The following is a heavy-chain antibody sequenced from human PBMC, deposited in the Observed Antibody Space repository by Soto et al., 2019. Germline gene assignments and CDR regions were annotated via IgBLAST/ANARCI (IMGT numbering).Heavy chain of an antibody. D-gene: IGHD1-7*01. CDR1: GFTFSSYS. J-gene: IGHJ4*02. CDR2: ISSSSSYI. V-gene: IGHV3-21*01. CDR3: ARSYNWNYEYYFDY. Sequence: ESGGGLVKPGGSLRLSCAASGFTFSSYSMNWVRQAPGKGLEWVSSISSSSSYIYYADSVKGRFTISRDNAKNSLYLQMNSLRAEDTAVYYCARSYNWNYEYYFDYWGQGTLVTVSS.